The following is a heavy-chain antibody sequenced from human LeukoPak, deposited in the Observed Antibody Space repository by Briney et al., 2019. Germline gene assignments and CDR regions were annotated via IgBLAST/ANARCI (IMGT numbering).Heavy chain of an antibody. V-gene: IGHV3-30-3*01. D-gene: IGHD3-22*01. Sequence: PGGSLRLSCAASGFTFSSYAMHWVRQAPGKGLEWVAVISYDGSNKYYADSVKGRFTISRDNSKNTLYLQMNSLRAEDTAVYYCARNSYDSSGLGKDFDYWGQGTLVTVSS. CDR3: ARNSYDSSGLGKDFDY. CDR2: ISYDGSNK. CDR1: GFTFSSYA. J-gene: IGHJ4*02.